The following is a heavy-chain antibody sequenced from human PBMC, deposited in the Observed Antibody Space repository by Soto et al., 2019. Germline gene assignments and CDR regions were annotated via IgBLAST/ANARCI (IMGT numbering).Heavy chain of an antibody. CDR2: IYYSGST. V-gene: IGHV4-59*08. D-gene: IGHD3-22*01. CDR3: ARQRYYYDSSGYYLDAFDI. CDR1: GGSISSYY. J-gene: IGHJ3*02. Sequence: SETLSLTCTVSGGSISSYYWSWIRQPPGKGLEWIGYIYYSGSTNYNPSLKSRVTISVDTSKNQFSLKLSSVTAADTAVYYCARQRYYYDSSGYYLDAFDIWGQGTMVTVSS.